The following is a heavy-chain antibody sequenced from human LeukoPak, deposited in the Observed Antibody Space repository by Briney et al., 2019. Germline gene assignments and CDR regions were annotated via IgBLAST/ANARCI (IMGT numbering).Heavy chain of an antibody. Sequence: ASVKVSCKASGYTFTSYGISWVRQAPGQGLEWMGWISAYNGNTNYAQKLQGRVTMTTDTSTSTAYMELRSLRSDDTAVYYCARDELGGSYLRYYYGMDVWGQGTTVTVSS. J-gene: IGHJ6*02. CDR3: ARDELGGSYLRYYYGMDV. CDR1: GYTFTSYG. CDR2: ISAYNGNT. D-gene: IGHD1-26*01. V-gene: IGHV1-18*01.